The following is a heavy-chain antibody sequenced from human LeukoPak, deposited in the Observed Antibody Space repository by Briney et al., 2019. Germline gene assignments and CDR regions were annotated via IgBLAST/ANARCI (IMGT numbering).Heavy chain of an antibody. CDR1: GYSFTSYW. CDR3: ARHFIVESPMDV. CDR2: IYPGDSDT. Sequence: GESLKISCQGSGYSFTSYWIVWVRQLPGKGLEWMGVIYPGDSDTTYSPSFQGQVTISADKSISTAYLQWSSLKASDTAIYYCARHFIVESPMDVWGQGTTVTVSS. J-gene: IGHJ6*02. D-gene: IGHD2-21*01. V-gene: IGHV5-51*01.